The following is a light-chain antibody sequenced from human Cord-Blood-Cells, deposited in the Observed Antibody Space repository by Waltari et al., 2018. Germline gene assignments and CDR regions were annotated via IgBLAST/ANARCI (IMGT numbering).Light chain of an antibody. CDR3: QQYYSTPLT. Sequence: DIVMTPSPDSLPVSLGERASINSKSLQRVLDSSNNKNYLAWYQQKPGQPPKLLIYWASTRESGVPDRFSGSGSGTDFTLTISSLQAEDVAVYYCQQYYSTPLTFGGGTKVEIK. V-gene: IGKV4-1*01. J-gene: IGKJ4*01. CDR2: WAS. CDR1: QRVLDSSNNKNY.